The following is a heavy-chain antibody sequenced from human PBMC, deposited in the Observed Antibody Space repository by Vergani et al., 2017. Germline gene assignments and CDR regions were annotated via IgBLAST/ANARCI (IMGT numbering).Heavy chain of an antibody. V-gene: IGHV3-15*01. CDR3: TTDLEYYDSSGYYCVNWAEYFHH. CDR2: IKSKTDGGTT. J-gene: IGHJ1*01. D-gene: IGHD3-22*01. CDR1: GFTFSNAW. Sequence: EVQLVESGGGLVKPGGSLRLSCAASGFTFSNAWMSWVRQAPGKGLEWVGRIKSKTDGGTTDYAAPVKGRFTITRDYSKNTLYLQMNSLKTEDTAVYYCTTDLEYYDSSGYYCVNWAEYFHHWGQGTLVTVSS.